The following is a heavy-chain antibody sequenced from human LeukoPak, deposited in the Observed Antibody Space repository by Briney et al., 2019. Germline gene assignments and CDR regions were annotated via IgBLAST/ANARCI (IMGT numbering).Heavy chain of an antibody. CDR1: GYTFTTYA. Sequence: ASVKVSCKASGYTFTTYAMNWVRQAPGQGLEWMAWTNTNTGNPTYAQGFTGRFVFSLDTSVSTAYLQISSLKAEDTAVYYCVRNYHHGMDVWGQGTTVTVSS. V-gene: IGHV7-4-1*02. CDR3: VRNYHHGMDV. J-gene: IGHJ6*02. CDR2: TNTNTGNP.